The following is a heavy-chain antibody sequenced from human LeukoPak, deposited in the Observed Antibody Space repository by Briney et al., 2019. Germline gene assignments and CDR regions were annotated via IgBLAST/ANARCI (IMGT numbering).Heavy chain of an antibody. Sequence: GGPLRLSCAASGFTFSDYYMSWIRQAPGKGLEWVSYISSSGSTIYYADSVKGRFTISRDNAKNSLYLQMNSLRAEDTAVYYCARHLTYYYDSSGYDYWGQGTLVTVSS. CDR1: GFTFSDYY. V-gene: IGHV3-11*01. CDR3: ARHLTYYYDSSGYDY. J-gene: IGHJ4*02. CDR2: ISSSGSTI. D-gene: IGHD3-22*01.